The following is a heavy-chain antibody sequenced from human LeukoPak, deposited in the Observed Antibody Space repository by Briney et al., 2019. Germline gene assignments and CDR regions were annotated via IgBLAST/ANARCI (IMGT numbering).Heavy chain of an antibody. CDR2: IYYSGST. CDR3: ARFGGDYDFWSGYLYYFDY. CDR1: GGSISSGDYY. Sequence: PSQTLSLTCTVSGGSISSGDYYWSWIRQPPGQGLEWIGYIYYSGSTYYNPSLKSRVTISVDTSKNQFSLKLSSVTAADTAVYYCARFGGDYDFWSGYLYYFDYWGQGTLVTVSS. D-gene: IGHD3-3*01. V-gene: IGHV4-30-4*01. J-gene: IGHJ4*02.